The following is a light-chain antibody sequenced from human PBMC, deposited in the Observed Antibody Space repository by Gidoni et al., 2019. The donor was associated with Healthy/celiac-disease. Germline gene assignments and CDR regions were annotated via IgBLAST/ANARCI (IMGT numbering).Light chain of an antibody. Sequence: EVILTQSPGTLSLSPGERATLSCRASQSISSTYLTWYQHKPGQAPRLLIYGTSSRATGIPDRFSGTGSGTDFTLTITRLEPEDFAVYYCQQYGTSTGLTFGGGTKVEIK. J-gene: IGKJ4*01. CDR1: QSISSTY. CDR3: QQYGTSTGLT. V-gene: IGKV3-20*01. CDR2: GTS.